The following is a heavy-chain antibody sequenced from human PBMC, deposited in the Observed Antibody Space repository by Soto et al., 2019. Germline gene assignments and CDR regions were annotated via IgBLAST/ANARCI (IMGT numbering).Heavy chain of an antibody. Sequence: SETLSLTCTVSGGSIGSGGYYWSWIRQHPGKGLEWIGYIYYSGRTYYNPSLHSRVSIAVDTTENQFSLKLTSVTAADTSVYYCARGSFSSSSSWFDPWGRGTLVTAPQ. CDR3: ARGSFSSSSSWFDP. CDR2: IYYSGRT. V-gene: IGHV4-31*03. CDR1: GGSIGSGGYY. D-gene: IGHD6-6*01. J-gene: IGHJ5*02.